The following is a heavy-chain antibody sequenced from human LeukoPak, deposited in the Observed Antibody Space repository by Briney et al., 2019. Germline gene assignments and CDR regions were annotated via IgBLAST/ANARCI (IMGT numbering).Heavy chain of an antibody. CDR3: ARGRNFYSSGWYDY. CDR1: GGAFSSYA. V-gene: IGHV1-69*05. Sequence: VASVKVSCKASGGAFSSYAISWVRQAPGQGLEWMGGIIPIFGTANYAQKFQGRVTITTDESTSTAYMELSSLRSEDTAVYYCARGRNFYSSGWYDYWGQGTLVTVSS. CDR2: IIPIFGTA. J-gene: IGHJ4*02. D-gene: IGHD6-19*01.